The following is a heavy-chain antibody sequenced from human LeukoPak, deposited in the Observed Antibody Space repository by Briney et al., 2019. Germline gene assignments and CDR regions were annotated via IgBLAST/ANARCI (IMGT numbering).Heavy chain of an antibody. V-gene: IGHV1-46*01. Sequence: ASVKVSCKASGYTFTSYYMHWVRQAPGQGLEWMGLINPSGGSTSYAQKFQGRVTMTRDTSTSTVYMELSSLRSEDTAVYYCARGIAAASPYYYYGMDVWGQGTTVTVSS. CDR3: ARGIAAASPYYYYGMDV. J-gene: IGHJ6*02. CDR1: GYTFTSYY. D-gene: IGHD6-13*01. CDR2: INPSGGST.